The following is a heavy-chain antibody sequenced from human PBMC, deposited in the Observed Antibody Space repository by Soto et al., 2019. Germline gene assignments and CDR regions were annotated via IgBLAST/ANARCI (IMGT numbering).Heavy chain of an antibody. D-gene: IGHD3-22*01. V-gene: IGHV3-9*01. J-gene: IGHJ4*02. CDR3: AMSNSNDLYYHFES. CDR1: GFTFDDYA. CDR2: INWNSDTI. Sequence: GGSLRLSCAASGFTFDDYAMHWVRQAPGKGLERVSGINWNSDTIGYADSVKGRFTVSRDNAKGSLLLQMSSLRAEDTAVYFCAMSNSNDLYYHFESWGQGTPVTVSS.